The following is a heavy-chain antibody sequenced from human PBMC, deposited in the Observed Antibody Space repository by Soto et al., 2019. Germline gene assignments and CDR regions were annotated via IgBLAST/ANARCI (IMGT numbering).Heavy chain of an antibody. J-gene: IGHJ4*02. V-gene: IGHV3-33*01. D-gene: IGHD6-19*01. Sequence: GGSLRLSCAASGFTFSSYGMHWVRQAPGKGLEWVAVIWYDGSNKYYADSVKGRFTISRDNSKNTLYLQMNSLRAEDTAVYYCARAASSSGWYLDYWGQGTLVTVSS. CDR2: IWYDGSNK. CDR3: ARAASSSGWYLDY. CDR1: GFTFSSYG.